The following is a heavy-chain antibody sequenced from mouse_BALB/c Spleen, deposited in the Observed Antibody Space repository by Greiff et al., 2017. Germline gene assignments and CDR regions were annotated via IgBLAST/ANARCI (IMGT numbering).Heavy chain of an antibody. CDR2: IWAGGST. D-gene: IGHD1-2*01. CDR3: ARDEGLRLKGYAMDY. V-gene: IGHV2-9*02. CDR1: GFSLTSYG. Sequence: VKLVESGPGLVAPSQSLSITCTVSGFSLTSYGVHWVRQPPGKGLEWLGVIWAGGSTNYNSALMSRLSISKDNSKSQVFLKMNSLQTDDTAMYYCARDEGLRLKGYAMDYWGQGTSVTVSS. J-gene: IGHJ4*01.